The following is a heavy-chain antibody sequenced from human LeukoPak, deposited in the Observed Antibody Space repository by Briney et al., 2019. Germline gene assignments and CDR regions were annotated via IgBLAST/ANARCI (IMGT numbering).Heavy chain of an antibody. V-gene: IGHV1-2*02. CDR1: GGTFSSYA. CDR2: INPNSGGT. D-gene: IGHD2-21*01. CDR3: TRSVFPDAFDI. J-gene: IGHJ3*02. Sequence: ASVKVSCKASGGTFSSYAIGWVRQAPGQGLEWMGWINPNSGGTNYAQKFQGRVTMTRDTSISTAYMELSRLRSDDTAVYYCTRSVFPDAFDIWGQGTMVTVSS.